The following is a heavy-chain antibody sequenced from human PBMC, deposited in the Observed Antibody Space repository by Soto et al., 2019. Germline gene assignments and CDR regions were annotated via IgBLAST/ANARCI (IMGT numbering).Heavy chain of an antibody. D-gene: IGHD6-19*01. CDR2: ISAYNGNT. CDR3: ARDRGVAPPVAGNAHYYYSMDV. J-gene: IGHJ6*03. V-gene: IGHV1-18*01. CDR1: GYSFTKYG. Sequence: QDRLEQAGVEVKKPGASVRVSCKASGYSFTKYGITWVRQAPGPGLECTGWISAYNGNTNYAQKFQDRATLTTYASTSTGYLELRSLRSDDTAFYYCARDRGVAPPVAGNAHYYYSMDVWGKGTTVTVSS.